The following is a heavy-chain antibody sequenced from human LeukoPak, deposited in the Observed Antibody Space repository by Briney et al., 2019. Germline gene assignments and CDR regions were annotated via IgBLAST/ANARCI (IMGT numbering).Heavy chain of an antibody. V-gene: IGHV4-39*01. Sequence: SETLSLTCTVSGGSISSSSYYWGWIRQPPGKGLEWIGSIYYRGSTYYNPSLKSRVTISVDTSKNQFSLNLSSVTAADTAMYYCARVMVRGATFDYWGQGILVTVSS. J-gene: IGHJ4*02. CDR2: IYYRGST. D-gene: IGHD3-10*01. CDR1: GGSISSSSYY. CDR3: ARVMVRGATFDY.